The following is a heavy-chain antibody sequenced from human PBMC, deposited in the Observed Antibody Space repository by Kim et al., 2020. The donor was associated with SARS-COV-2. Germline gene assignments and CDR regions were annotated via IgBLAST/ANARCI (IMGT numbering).Heavy chain of an antibody. J-gene: IGHJ6*02. CDR3: ARVVPAAIAYYYYYGMDV. D-gene: IGHD2-2*01. Sequence: QGRVTINRDTSASTAYMELSSLRSEDTAVYYCARVVPAAIAYYYYYGMDVWGQGTTVTVSS. V-gene: IGHV1-3*01.